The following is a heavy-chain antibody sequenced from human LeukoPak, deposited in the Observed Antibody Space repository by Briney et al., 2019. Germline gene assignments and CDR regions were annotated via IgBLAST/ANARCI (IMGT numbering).Heavy chain of an antibody. CDR2: IYYSGST. D-gene: IGHD3-22*01. Sequence: SETLSLTCTVSGGSISSYYWSWFRQPPGKGLEWIGYIYYSGSTNYNPSLKSRVTISVDTSKNQFSLKLSSVTAADTAVYYCARQAYYDSSGYSAFDIWGQGTMVTVSS. CDR3: ARQAYYDSSGYSAFDI. CDR1: GGSISSYY. V-gene: IGHV4-59*08. J-gene: IGHJ3*02.